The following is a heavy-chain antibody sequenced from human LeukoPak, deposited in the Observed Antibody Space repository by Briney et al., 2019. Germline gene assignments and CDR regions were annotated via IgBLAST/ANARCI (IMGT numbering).Heavy chain of an antibody. D-gene: IGHD3-22*01. J-gene: IGHJ4*02. Sequence: PGGSLRLSCAASGFTVSSNYMTWVRQAPGKGLEWVSVIYSGGSTYYADSVKGRFTISRDNSKNTLYLQMHSLRTEDTAVYYCARDLFYDSSGYLDYWGQGTLVTVSS. CDR2: IYSGGST. CDR3: ARDLFYDSSGYLDY. V-gene: IGHV3-66*01. CDR1: GFTVSSNY.